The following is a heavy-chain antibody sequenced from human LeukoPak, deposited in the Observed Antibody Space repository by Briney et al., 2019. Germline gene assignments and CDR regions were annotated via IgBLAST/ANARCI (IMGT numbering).Heavy chain of an antibody. D-gene: IGHD2-15*01. CDR3: ARALIGYCSGGSCSWFDP. J-gene: IGHJ5*02. V-gene: IGHV4-34*01. Sequence: PSETLSLTCAVYGGSFSGYYWSWIRQPPGKGLEWIGEINHSGSTNYNPSLKSRVTISVDTSKNQFSLKLSSVTAADTAVYYCARALIGYCSGGSCSWFDPWGQGTLVTVSS. CDR2: INHSGST. CDR1: GGSFSGYY.